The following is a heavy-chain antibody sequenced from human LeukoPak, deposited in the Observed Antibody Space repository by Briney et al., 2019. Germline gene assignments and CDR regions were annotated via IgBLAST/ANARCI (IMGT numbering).Heavy chain of an antibody. CDR1: GGTFSSYA. CDR2: IIPIFGTA. D-gene: IGHD5-12*01. Sequence: ASVKVSCKASGGTFSSYAISWVRQAPGQGLEWMGGIIPIFGTANYAQKFQGRVTITTDESTSTAYMELSSLRSEDTAVYYCARYIVATTGALWYFDLWGRGTLVTVSS. V-gene: IGHV1-69*05. J-gene: IGHJ2*01. CDR3: ARYIVATTGALWYFDL.